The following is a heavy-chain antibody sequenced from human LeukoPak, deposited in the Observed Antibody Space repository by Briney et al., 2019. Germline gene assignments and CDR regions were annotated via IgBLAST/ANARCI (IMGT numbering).Heavy chain of an antibody. D-gene: IGHD4-17*01. Sequence: GGSLRLSCAASGFTFSSYGMHWVRQAPGKGLEWVSAISGSGGSTYYADSVKGRFTISRDNSKNTLYLQMNSLRAEDTAVYYCAKDFEGFTVTSPYWGQGTLVTVSS. CDR1: GFTFSSYG. J-gene: IGHJ4*02. CDR2: ISGSGGST. V-gene: IGHV3-23*01. CDR3: AKDFEGFTVTSPY.